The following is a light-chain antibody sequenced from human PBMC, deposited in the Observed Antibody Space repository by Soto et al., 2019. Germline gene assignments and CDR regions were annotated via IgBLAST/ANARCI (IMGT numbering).Light chain of an antibody. CDR3: QQCNDWPHT. CDR2: GAS. J-gene: IGKJ2*01. V-gene: IGKV3-15*01. Sequence: EIVMTQSPATLSVSPGERATLSCRASQSVSSNLAWYQQKPGQAPRPLIYGASTRATGIPARFSGRGSGTEFTLTISSLQSEDCAVYYCQQCNDWPHTFGQGTKLEI. CDR1: QSVSSN.